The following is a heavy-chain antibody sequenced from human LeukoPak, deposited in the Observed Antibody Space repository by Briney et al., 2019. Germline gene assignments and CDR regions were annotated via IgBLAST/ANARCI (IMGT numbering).Heavy chain of an antibody. D-gene: IGHD3-16*01. CDR1: GGSISSGTSY. V-gene: IGHV4-61*02. CDR2: ISTSGKT. CDR3: ARDFPWGDPHSDH. Sequence: SQTLSLTCTVSGGSISSGTSYWTWIRQPAGKGLEWIGRISTSGKTDYNPSLKSRVTISLDTSNSQFSLNLSSVTATDTAIYYCARDFPWGDPHSDHWGQGALVTVSS. J-gene: IGHJ4*02.